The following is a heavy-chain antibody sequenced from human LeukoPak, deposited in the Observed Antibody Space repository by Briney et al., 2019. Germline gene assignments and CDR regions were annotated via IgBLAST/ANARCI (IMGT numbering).Heavy chain of an antibody. CDR3: TRSTGSGWYISSHDY. Sequence: GGSLRLSCAASGFTFSSYEMNWVRQAPGKGLEWVSYISSSGSTIYYADSVKGRFTISRDNSKNTLYVQMHSLKPEDSAVYYCTRSTGSGWYISSHDYWGQGTLVTVSS. J-gene: IGHJ4*02. CDR1: GFTFSSYE. D-gene: IGHD6-19*01. V-gene: IGHV3-48*03. CDR2: ISSSGSTI.